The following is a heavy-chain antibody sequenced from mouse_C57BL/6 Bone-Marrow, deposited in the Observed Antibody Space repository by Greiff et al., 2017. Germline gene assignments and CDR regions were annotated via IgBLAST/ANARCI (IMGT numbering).Heavy chain of an antibody. CDR3: AIPDYGVRWYFDD. J-gene: IGHJ1*03. D-gene: IGHD2-4*01. CDR2: INPDSSTI. V-gene: IGHV4-1*01. CDR1: GIDFSRYC. Sequence: EVKLLESGGGLVQPGGSLKLSCAASGIDFSRYCMSWVRRAPGKGLEWIGEINPDSSTINSAPALKDKFIISRNNAKNTLYLQMRKVRSEDTAMYYCAIPDYGVRWYFDDWGTGTTVTVSS.